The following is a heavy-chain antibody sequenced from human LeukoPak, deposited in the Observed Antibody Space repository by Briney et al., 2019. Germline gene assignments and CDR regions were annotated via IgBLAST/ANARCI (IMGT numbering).Heavy chain of an antibody. CDR2: INPDDGST. CDR3: AKAHDYSNYPYFQH. CDR1: GFTFRKYW. J-gene: IGHJ1*01. Sequence: QSGGSLRLSCAASGFTFRKYWLHWVRQAPGKGLVWVSRINPDDGSTSYADSVKGRFTISRDNSKNTLYLQMNSLRAEDTAVYYCAKAHDYSNYPYFQHWGQGTLVTVSS. D-gene: IGHD4-11*01. V-gene: IGHV3-74*01.